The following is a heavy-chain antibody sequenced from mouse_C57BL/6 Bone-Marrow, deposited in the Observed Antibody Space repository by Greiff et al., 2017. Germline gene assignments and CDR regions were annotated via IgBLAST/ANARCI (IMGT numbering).Heavy chain of an antibody. V-gene: IGHV6-6*01. Sequence: EVQRVESGGGLVQPGGSMKLSCAASGFSFSDAWMDWVRQSPEKGLEWVAEIRNKANNHATYYAESVKGRFTISRDDSQSSVYLQMDSLRAEDTSIYYCTREGYHWYFDDWGTGTTVTVSS. CDR3: TREGYHWYFDD. J-gene: IGHJ1*03. D-gene: IGHD2-2*01. CDR2: IRNKANNHAT. CDR1: GFSFSDAW.